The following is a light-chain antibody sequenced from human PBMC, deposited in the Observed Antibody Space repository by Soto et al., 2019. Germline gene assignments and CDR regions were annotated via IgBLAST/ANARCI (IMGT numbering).Light chain of an antibody. V-gene: IGLV2-8*01. CDR2: EVV. Sequence: QSVLTQPPSASGSPGQSVTISCTGTKNDIGVYDFVSWYQHHPGKAPRLIIYEVVQRPSGVPDRFSGSKSGNTDSLTVYGLQAADEADYFCKSYAGSNTNVFGRGTKVTVL. CDR3: KSYAGSNTNV. CDR1: KNDIGVYDF. J-gene: IGLJ1*01.